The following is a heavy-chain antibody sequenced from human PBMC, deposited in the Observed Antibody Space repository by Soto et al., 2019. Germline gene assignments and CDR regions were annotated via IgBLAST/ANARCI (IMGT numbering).Heavy chain of an antibody. Sequence: QVQLNQWGAGLLKPSETLSLTCAVSGESFSDYYWTWIRQAPGKGLEWIGEIRHTGSANYNPSLKTRVNILVDTSKNQFSLRLNSVTAADTALYFCARGLPRLDSWGQGTLVTVSS. J-gene: IGHJ4*02. CDR1: GESFSDYY. CDR2: IRHTGSA. CDR3: ARGLPRLDS. V-gene: IGHV4-34*01.